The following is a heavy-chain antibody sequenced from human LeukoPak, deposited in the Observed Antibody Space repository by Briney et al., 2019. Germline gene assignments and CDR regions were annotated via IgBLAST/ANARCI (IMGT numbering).Heavy chain of an antibody. CDR2: IYASGGA. J-gene: IGHJ4*02. V-gene: IGHV3-53*01. CDR3: AKSVVPAAAPFDY. Sequence: PGGSLRLSCVASGFDVNDNFMIWVRQAPGQGLEWVSIIYASGGAYHADSVKGRFTISRDNSKNTLYLQMNSLRAEDTAVYYCAKSVVPAAAPFDYWGQGTLVTVSS. CDR1: GFDVNDNF. D-gene: IGHD2-2*01.